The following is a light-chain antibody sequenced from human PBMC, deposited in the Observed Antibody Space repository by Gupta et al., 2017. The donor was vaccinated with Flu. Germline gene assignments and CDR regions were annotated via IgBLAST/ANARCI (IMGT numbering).Light chain of an antibody. CDR2: GVT. Sequence: VTISCTGTSSDVGNDDYVSCNQQTPANAHKLMIYGVTNRAAGVPNRFSGSKAGNTASLAIYGLQAEDDAYYYCCSYASTFTFVFGGGTKVTVL. V-gene: IGLV2-11*03. J-gene: IGLJ3*02. CDR1: SSDVGNDDY. CDR3: CSYASTFTFV.